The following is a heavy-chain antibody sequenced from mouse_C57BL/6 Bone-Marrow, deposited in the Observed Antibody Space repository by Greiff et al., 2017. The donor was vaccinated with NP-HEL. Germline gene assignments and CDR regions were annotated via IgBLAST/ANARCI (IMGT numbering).Heavy chain of an antibody. CDR1: GFTFSSYA. V-gene: IGHV5-9-1*02. CDR3: TIKDWDSAPFAY. J-gene: IGHJ3*01. CDR2: ISSGGDYI. D-gene: IGHD4-1*01. Sequence: EVKVEESGEGLVKPGGSLKLSCAASGFTFSSYAMSWVRQTPEKRLEWVAYISSGGDYIYYADTVKGRFTISRDNARNTLYLQMSSLKSEDTAMYYCTIKDWDSAPFAYWGQGTLVTVSA.